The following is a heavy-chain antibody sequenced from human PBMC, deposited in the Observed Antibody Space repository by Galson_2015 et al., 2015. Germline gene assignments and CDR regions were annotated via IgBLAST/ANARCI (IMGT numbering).Heavy chain of an antibody. J-gene: IGHJ5*02. D-gene: IGHD4-17*01. CDR3: AKGGIYGDYGWGDL. CDR2: ISAGSDNR. V-gene: IGHV3-23*01. CDR1: GFTFSSQT. Sequence: SLRLSCAAYGFTFSSQTMNWARQAPGKGLEWVSSISAGSDNRPYAEYVKGRFTISRDNSKDTLYLQMNSLRVEDTAVYYCAKGGIYGDYGWGDLWGQGTVVTVSS.